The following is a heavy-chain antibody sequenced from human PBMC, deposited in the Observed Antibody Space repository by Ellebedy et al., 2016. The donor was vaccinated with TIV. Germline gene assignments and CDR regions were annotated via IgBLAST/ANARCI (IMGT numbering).Heavy chain of an antibody. D-gene: IGHD2-15*01. J-gene: IGHJ4*02. CDR2: IYYSGST. Sequence: SETLSLXCTVSGGSISSGGYYWSWIRQHPGKGLEWIGYIYYSGSTYYNPSLKSRVTISVDTSKNQFSLKLSSVTAADTAVYYCARVRTDLGYCSGGSCFGVSYWGQGTLVTVSS. V-gene: IGHV4-31*03. CDR1: GGSISSGGYY. CDR3: ARVRTDLGYCSGGSCFGVSY.